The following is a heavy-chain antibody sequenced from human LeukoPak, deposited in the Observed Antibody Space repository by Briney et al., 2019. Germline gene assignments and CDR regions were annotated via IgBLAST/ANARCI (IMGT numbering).Heavy chain of an antibody. D-gene: IGHD6-6*01. CDR2: IRSKTNSYAT. CDR3: TRQFIAARPVYYYYYMDV. V-gene: IGHV3-73*01. J-gene: IGHJ6*03. CDR1: GFTFSGSA. Sequence: GGSLRLPCAASGFTFSGSAMHWVRQASGKGLEWVGRIRSKTNSYATAYGASVKGRFTISRDDSKNTAYLQMNSLKTEDTAVYYCTRQFIAARPVYYYYYMDVWGKGTTVTVSS.